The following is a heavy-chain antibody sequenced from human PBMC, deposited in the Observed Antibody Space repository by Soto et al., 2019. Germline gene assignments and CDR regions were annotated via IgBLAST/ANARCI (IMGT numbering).Heavy chain of an antibody. Sequence: SVKVSCNVSGYTLTELSMHWGREAPGKGLEWMGGFDPEDGETIYAQKFQGRVTMTEDTSTDTAYMELSSLRSEDTAVYYCATDWGSYRSFDYWGQGTLVTVSS. CDR2: FDPEDGET. J-gene: IGHJ4*02. CDR1: GYTLTELS. CDR3: ATDWGSYRSFDY. V-gene: IGHV1-24*01. D-gene: IGHD3-16*02.